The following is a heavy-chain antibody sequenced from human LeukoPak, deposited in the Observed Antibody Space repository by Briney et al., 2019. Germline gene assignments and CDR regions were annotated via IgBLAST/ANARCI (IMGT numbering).Heavy chain of an antibody. D-gene: IGHD4-17*01. V-gene: IGHV1-2*02. J-gene: IGHJ5*02. Sequence: ASVKVSCKASGYTFTGYYMHWVRQAPGQGLEWMGWINPNSGGTNYAQKFQGRVTMTRDTSISTAYMELSRLRSDDTAAYYCARAHVILPTVTTELRFDPWGQGTLVTVSS. CDR1: GYTFTGYY. CDR2: INPNSGGT. CDR3: ARAHVILPTVTTELRFDP.